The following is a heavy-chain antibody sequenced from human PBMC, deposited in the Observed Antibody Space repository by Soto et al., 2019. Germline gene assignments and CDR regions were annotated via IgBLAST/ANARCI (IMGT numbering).Heavy chain of an antibody. Sequence: QVQLVQSGAEVKKPGASVKVSCKASGYTFTSCDIHWVRQATGQGLEWMGWMNPSTGNTGFAQEFQGRVTLTRNTSITTAHMELSSLRSEDTAVYFCARRKERSGPHYFDSWGQGALVTVSS. CDR3: ARRKERSGPHYFDS. D-gene: IGHD6-25*01. V-gene: IGHV1-8*01. CDR2: MNPSTGNT. J-gene: IGHJ4*02. CDR1: GYTFTSCD.